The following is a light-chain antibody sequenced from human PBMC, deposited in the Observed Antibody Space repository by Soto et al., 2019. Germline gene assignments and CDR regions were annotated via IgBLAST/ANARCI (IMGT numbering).Light chain of an antibody. Sequence: EIVLTQSPGTLSLSPGERATLSCRASQSVSSSYLAWYQQKPGQAPRLLIYGASTRATGVPPRFSGSGSGTDFTLTISSLEPEDFAVYFCQQRYNWPPITFGQGTRLENK. CDR3: QQRYNWPPIT. CDR2: GAS. CDR1: QSVSSSY. V-gene: IGKV3-11*01. J-gene: IGKJ5*01.